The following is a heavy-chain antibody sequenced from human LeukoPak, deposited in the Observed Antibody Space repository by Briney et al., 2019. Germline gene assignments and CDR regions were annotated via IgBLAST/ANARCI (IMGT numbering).Heavy chain of an antibody. D-gene: IGHD4-11*01. J-gene: IGHJ4*02. CDR2: ISGSGGST. V-gene: IGHV3-23*01. CDR1: GFTFSSYA. CDR3: ARWKYSNYIYYFDY. Sequence: GGSLRLSCAASGFTFSSYAMSWVRQAPGKGLEWVSGISGSGGSTYYADSVRGRFTISRDNSKNTLYLQMNSLRAEDTAVYYCARWKYSNYIYYFDYWGQGTLVTVSS.